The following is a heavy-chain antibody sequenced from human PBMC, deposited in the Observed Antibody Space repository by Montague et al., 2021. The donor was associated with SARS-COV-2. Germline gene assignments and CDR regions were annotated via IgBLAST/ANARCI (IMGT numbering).Heavy chain of an antibody. J-gene: IGHJ2*01. CDR2: IFVSGNS. CDR3: ARRLMGDLVADWFFDV. CDR1: GGSIDRFF. Sequence: SETLSLTCTVSGGSIDRFFCSWIWKTPGKGLEWIAYIFVSGNSNYNPSLKSRVSTSVDTSKNQFSLNLTSVTAADTAVYYCARRLMGDLVADWFFDVWGRGTLVTVSS. V-gene: IGHV4-4*09. D-gene: IGHD5-12*01.